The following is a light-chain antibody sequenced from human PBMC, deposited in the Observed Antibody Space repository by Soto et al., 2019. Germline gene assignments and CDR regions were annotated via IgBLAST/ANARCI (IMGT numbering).Light chain of an antibody. CDR2: DVS. V-gene: IGLV2-14*03. J-gene: IGLJ2*01. Sequence: QSALTQPASVSGSPGQSITISCTGASSDGSDYNYVSWYQQHPGKAPKLMIYDVSYRPSGVSNRVSGSKSGNTASLTISGLQAEDESYYYCSSYTSTNTVVFGGGTKLTVL. CDR3: SSYTSTNTVV. CDR1: SSDGSDYNY.